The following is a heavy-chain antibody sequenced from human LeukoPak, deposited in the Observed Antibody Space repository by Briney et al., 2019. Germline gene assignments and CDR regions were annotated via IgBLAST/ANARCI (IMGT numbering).Heavy chain of an antibody. CDR1: GFTFSTYG. J-gene: IGHJ4*02. CDR2: IRYDGSTK. CDR3: AKDTVVRGVIITLFDY. D-gene: IGHD3-10*01. Sequence: GGSLRLSCAASGFTFSTYGMHWVRQAPGKGLEWVAFIRYDGSTKYYADSVKGRFTISRDNSKNTLYLQMNSLRAEDTAVYYCAKDTVVRGVIITLFDYWGQGTLVTVSS. V-gene: IGHV3-30*02.